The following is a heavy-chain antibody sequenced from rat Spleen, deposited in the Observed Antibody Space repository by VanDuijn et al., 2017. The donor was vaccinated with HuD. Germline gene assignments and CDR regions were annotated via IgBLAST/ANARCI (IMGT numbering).Heavy chain of an antibody. D-gene: IGHD1-4*01. V-gene: IGHV5-46*01. CDR1: GFTFSSFP. CDR3: ARPDGYTYVMDA. J-gene: IGHJ4*01. Sequence: EVQLVESGGGLVQPGRSMKLSCAASGFTFSSFPMAWVRQAPTKGLEWVATISTSGGSTYYRDSVKGRFTISRDNAKSTLYLQMNSLRSEDTATYYCARPDGYTYVMDAWGQGASVTVSS. CDR2: ISTSGGST.